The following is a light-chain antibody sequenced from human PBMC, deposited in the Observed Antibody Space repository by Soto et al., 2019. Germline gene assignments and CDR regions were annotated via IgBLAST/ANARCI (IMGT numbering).Light chain of an antibody. V-gene: IGKV3-20*01. CDR1: QSVSSSY. J-gene: IGKJ4*01. CDR2: GAS. CDR3: QQYGSSPPA. Sequence: EIVLTQSPGTLSLSPGERATLSCRDSQSVSSSYLAWYQQKTGQAPRLLIYGASSRATGIPDRFSGSGSGTDFTLTISRLEPEDFAVYYCQQYGSSPPAFGVGTKVEIK.